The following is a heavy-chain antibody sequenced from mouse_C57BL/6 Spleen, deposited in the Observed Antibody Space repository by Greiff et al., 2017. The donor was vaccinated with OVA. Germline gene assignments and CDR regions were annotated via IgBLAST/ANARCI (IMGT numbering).Heavy chain of an antibody. J-gene: IGHJ4*01. V-gene: IGHV5-4*03. Sequence: EVKVEESGGGLVKPGGSLKLSCAASGFTFSSYAMSWVRQTPEKRLEWVATISDGGSYTYYPDNVKGRFTISRDNAKNNLYLQMSHLKSEDTAMYYCARVVAPYYYAMDYWGQGTSVTVSS. CDR2: ISDGGSYT. CDR3: ARVVAPYYYAMDY. D-gene: IGHD1-1*01. CDR1: GFTFSSYA.